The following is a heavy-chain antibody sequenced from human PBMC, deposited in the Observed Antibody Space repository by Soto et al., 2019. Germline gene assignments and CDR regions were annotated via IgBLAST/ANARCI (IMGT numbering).Heavy chain of an antibody. V-gene: IGHV1-18*01. J-gene: IGHJ6*03. CDR2: ISAYNGNT. CDR1: GYTFTSYG. D-gene: IGHD5-12*01. Sequence: ASVKVSCKASGYTFTSYGISWVRQAPGQGLEWMGWISAYNGNTNYAQKLQGRVTMTTDTSTSTAYMELRSLRSDDTAVYYCARCGYCGYDFLDYYMDVWGKGTTVTVSS. CDR3: ARCGYCGYDFLDYYMDV.